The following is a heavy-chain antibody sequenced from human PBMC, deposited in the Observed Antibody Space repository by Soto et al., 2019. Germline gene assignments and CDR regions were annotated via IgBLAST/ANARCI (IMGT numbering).Heavy chain of an antibody. J-gene: IGHJ6*02. CDR3: TTDTYGDRHYYYYGMDV. CDR2: IKSKTDGGTT. V-gene: IGHV3-15*07. Sequence: GGSLRLSCAASGFTFSNAWMNWVRQAPGKGLEWVGRIKSKTDGGTTDYAAPVKGRFTISRDDSKNTLYLQMNSLKTEDTAVYYCTTDTYGDRHYYYYGMDVWGQGTTVTVSS. CDR1: GFTFSNAW. D-gene: IGHD4-17*01.